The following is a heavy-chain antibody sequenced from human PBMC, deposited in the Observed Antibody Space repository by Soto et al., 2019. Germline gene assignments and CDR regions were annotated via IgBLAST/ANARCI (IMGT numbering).Heavy chain of an antibody. CDR1: GGSISSSSYY. D-gene: IGHD3-10*01. CDR2: IYYSGST. Sequence: SETLSLTCTVSGGSISSSSYYWGWIRQPPGKGLEWIGSIYYSGSTYYNPSLKSRVTISVDTSKNQFSLKLSSVTAADTAVYYCARDRSYYGSGRGEDFAFDIWGQGTMVTVSS. V-gene: IGHV4-39*02. J-gene: IGHJ3*02. CDR3: ARDRSYYGSGRGEDFAFDI.